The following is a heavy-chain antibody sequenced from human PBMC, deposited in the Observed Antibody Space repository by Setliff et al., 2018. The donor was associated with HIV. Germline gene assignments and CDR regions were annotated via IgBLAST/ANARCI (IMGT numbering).Heavy chain of an antibody. CDR3: AIVTELDYYDKSGFPHYYFDY. CDR1: RHNFKTYA. V-gene: IGHV1-69*13. J-gene: IGHJ4*02. D-gene: IGHD3-22*01. CDR2: IIPMFGSA. Sequence: GASVKVSCKASRHNFKTYAFSWVRQAPGQGLEWVGGIIPMFGSANYAQKFQDRVTITADESTNTAYMELSSLRSEDTAVYYCAIVTELDYYDKSGFPHYYFDYWGQGALVTVS.